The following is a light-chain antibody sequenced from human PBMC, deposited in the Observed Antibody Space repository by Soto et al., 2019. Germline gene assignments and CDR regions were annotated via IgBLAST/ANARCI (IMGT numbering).Light chain of an antibody. CDR3: QHYDGSPRT. Sequence: ETVLTQSPGTVSLSPGERATLSCTTSQTVNSDYLAWHQQKPGPAPRLLIYGVFNRATGIPDRFSGSGSGTYFTLTISGLEPEDSAVYYCQHYDGSPRTFGQGTNLEI. V-gene: IGKV3-20*01. CDR2: GVF. CDR1: QTVNSDY. J-gene: IGKJ2*01.